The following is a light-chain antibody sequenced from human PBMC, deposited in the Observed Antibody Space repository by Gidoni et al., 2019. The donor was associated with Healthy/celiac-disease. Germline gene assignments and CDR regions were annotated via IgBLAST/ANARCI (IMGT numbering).Light chain of an antibody. J-gene: IGKJ2*01. Sequence: PGTLSLSPGERATLSCRASQSVSSSYLAWYQQKPGQAPRLLIYGASSRATGIPDRFNGSGSGTDFTLTISRLEPEDFAVYYCQQYGSSQYTFXXXTKLEIK. CDR3: QQYGSSQYT. CDR2: GAS. CDR1: QSVSSSY. V-gene: IGKV3-20*01.